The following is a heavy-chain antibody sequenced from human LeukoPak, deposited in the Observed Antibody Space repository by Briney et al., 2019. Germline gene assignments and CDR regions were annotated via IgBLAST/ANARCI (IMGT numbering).Heavy chain of an antibody. D-gene: IGHD1-26*01. CDR2: IWSDGSNK. Sequence: PGGSLRLSCAASGFTFSSYGMHWVRQTPGKGLELVAVIWSDGSNKYYADSVKGRFTISRDNSKNTLYLQMNSRRAEDTAVYYCARGSGSFSGGFDYWGQGTLVTVSS. CDR3: ARGSGSFSGGFDY. J-gene: IGHJ4*02. V-gene: IGHV3-33*01. CDR1: GFTFSSYG.